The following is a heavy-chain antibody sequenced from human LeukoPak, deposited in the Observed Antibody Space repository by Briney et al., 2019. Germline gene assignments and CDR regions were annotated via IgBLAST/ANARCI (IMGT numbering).Heavy chain of an antibody. CDR3: AKGNYYYYMDV. CDR2: ISSSSNHI. Sequence: PGGSLRLSCAASGFTFNTYTMNWVRQAPGKGLEWVSSISSSSNHIYYADSVKGRFTISRDNAANSLYLQMNSLRAEDTAVYYCAKGNYYYYMDVWGKGTTVTVSS. V-gene: IGHV3-21*01. J-gene: IGHJ6*03. CDR1: GFTFNTYT.